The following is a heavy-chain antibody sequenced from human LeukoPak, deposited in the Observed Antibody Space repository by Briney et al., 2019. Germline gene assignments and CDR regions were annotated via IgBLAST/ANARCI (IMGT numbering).Heavy chain of an antibody. CDR1: GFTFSSYA. J-gene: IGHJ4*02. V-gene: IGHV3-23*01. CDR3: AKSPVTYSSGYYYSFDY. D-gene: IGHD3-22*01. CDR2: ISGSGGST. Sequence: TGGSLRLSCAASGFTFSSYAMSWVRQAPGKGLEWVSAISGSGGSTYYADSVKGRFTISRDNSKNTLYVQMNSLRAEDTAVYYCAKSPVTYSSGYYYSFDYWGQGTLVTVSS.